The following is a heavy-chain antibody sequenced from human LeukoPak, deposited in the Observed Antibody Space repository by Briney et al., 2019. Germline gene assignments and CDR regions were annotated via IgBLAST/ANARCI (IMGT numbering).Heavy chain of an antibody. V-gene: IGHV3-21*01. Sequence: GGSLRLSCAASGFTFSSYSMNWVRQAPGKGLEWVSSISSSSSYIYYADSVKGRFTISRDNAKNSLYLQMNSLRAEDTAVYYCARGRRDGYRKWNAFDIWGQGTMVTVSS. D-gene: IGHD5-24*01. J-gene: IGHJ3*02. CDR1: GFTFSSYS. CDR3: ARGRRDGYRKWNAFDI. CDR2: ISSSSSYI.